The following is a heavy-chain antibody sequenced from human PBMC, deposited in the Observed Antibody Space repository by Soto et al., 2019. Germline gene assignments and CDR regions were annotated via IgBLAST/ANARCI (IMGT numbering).Heavy chain of an antibody. CDR1: GGTFSSYA. V-gene: IGHV1-69*01. J-gene: IGHJ4*02. CDR2: IIPIFGTA. CDR3: ARGKGIQVSLDN. Sequence: QVQLVQSGAEVKKPESSVKVSCKASGGTFSSYAFNWVRQAPGQGLEWMGGIIPIFGTANYAQKFLGRVTITADESTSTAYRELSSLTSEDTAVYYCARGKGIQVSLDNWGQGTLVTVSS. D-gene: IGHD5-18*01.